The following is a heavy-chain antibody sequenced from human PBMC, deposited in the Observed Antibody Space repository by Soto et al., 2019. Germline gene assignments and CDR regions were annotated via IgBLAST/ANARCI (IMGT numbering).Heavy chain of an antibody. Sequence: PSETLSLTCAVYGGSFSGYYWSWIRQPPGKGLEWIGYIYYSGSTNYNPSLKSRVTISVDTSKNQFSLKLSSVTAADTAVYYCARSTTKYGMDVWGQGTTVTVSS. D-gene: IGHD1-1*01. V-gene: IGHV4-59*08. CDR1: GGSFSGYY. CDR2: IYYSGST. CDR3: ARSTTKYGMDV. J-gene: IGHJ6*02.